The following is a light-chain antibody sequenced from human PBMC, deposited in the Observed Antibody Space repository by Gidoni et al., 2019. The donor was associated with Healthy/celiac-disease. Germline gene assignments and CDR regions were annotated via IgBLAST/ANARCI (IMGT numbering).Light chain of an antibody. J-gene: IGLJ2*01. V-gene: IGLV3-21*01. CDR1: NIGVKR. CDR3: QVWDNTNNQGGV. CDR2: YDR. Sequence: SYVLTQPPSVSVAPGKTATITCGGNNIGVKRVHWYQQKPGQAPMMVMYYDRDRPSGIPERFSGSNSGNTATLTISRVDAGDEADFYCQVWDNTNNQGGVFGGGTKLTVL.